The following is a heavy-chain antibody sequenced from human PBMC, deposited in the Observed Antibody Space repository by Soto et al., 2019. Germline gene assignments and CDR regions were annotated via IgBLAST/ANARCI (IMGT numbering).Heavy chain of an antibody. CDR2: IYYSGST. Sequence: SETLSLTCAVSGGSISSSNWWSWIRQPPGKGLEWIGYIYYSGSTYYNPSLKSRVTISVDTSKNQFSLKLSSVTAADTAVYYCARAFDILTRYYFDYWGQGTLVTVSS. CDR3: ARAFDILTRYYFDY. V-gene: IGHV4-30-4*01. D-gene: IGHD3-9*01. J-gene: IGHJ4*02. CDR1: GGSISSSNW.